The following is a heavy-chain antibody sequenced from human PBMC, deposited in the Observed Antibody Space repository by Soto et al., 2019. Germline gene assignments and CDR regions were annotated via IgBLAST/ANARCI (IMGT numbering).Heavy chain of an antibody. CDR2: FDPEDGET. D-gene: IGHD3-3*01. Sequence: GASVKVSCKVSGYTLTELSMHWVRQAPGKGLEWMGVFDPEDGETIYAQKFQGRVTMTEDTSTDTAYMELSSLRSEDTAVYYCATVRRPGLGVVIIAYNWFDPWGQGTLVTVSS. J-gene: IGHJ5*02. CDR3: ATVRRPGLGVVIIAYNWFDP. V-gene: IGHV1-24*01. CDR1: GYTLTELS.